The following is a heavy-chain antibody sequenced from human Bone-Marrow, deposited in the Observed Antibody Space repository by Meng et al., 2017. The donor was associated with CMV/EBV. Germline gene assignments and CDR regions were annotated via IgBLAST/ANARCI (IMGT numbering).Heavy chain of an antibody. J-gene: IGHJ5*02. V-gene: IGHV4-39*07. D-gene: IGHD5/OR15-5a*01. Sequence: SETLSLTCTVSGGSISANYYWGWIRQPPGKELEWIGSIFNSGSTYYRPSLKSRVTISMDTSKNQFSLKLTSVTAADTAVYFCARSARQVSQWFDPWGQGTLVTFSS. CDR3: ARSARQVSQWFDP. CDR2: IFNSGST. CDR1: GGSISANYY.